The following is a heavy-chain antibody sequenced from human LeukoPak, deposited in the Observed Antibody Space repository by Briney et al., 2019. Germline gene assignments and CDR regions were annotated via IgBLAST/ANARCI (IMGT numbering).Heavy chain of an antibody. CDR3: AKDSTFYYDSSGYYYWRWFDY. CDR2: IDWNGGST. CDR1: GFTFSSYS. Sequence: GGSLRLSCAASGFTFSSYSMNWVRQAPGKGLEWVSGIDWNGGSTAYADSVKGRFTISRDNAKNSLYLQMNTLRAEDTAFYFCAKDSTFYYDSSGYYYWRWFDYWGQGALVTVSS. J-gene: IGHJ5*01. V-gene: IGHV3-20*04. D-gene: IGHD3-22*01.